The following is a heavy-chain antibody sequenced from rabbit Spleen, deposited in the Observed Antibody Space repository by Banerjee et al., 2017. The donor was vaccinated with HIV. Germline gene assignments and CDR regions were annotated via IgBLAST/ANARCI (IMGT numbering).Heavy chain of an antibody. CDR2: IYAGSSGST. J-gene: IGHJ4*01. V-gene: IGHV1S40*01. D-gene: IGHD4-2*01. CDR3: TREFYSGVAYYDL. CDR1: GFSFSGSYY. Sequence: QSLEESGGGLVQPEGSLTLTCTASGFSFSGSYYICWVRQAPGKGLEWIACIYAGSSGSTYYASWAKGRFTISKTSSTTVTLQMTSLTAADTATYFCTREFYSGVAYYDLWVPGTLVTVS.